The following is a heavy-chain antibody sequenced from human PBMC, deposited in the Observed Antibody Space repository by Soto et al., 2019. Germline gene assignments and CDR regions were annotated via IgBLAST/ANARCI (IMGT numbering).Heavy chain of an antibody. V-gene: IGHV1-69*13. CDR2: IIPIFGTA. CDR1: GGTFSSYA. CDR3: AREGQQLRSYYDYHGVDV. J-gene: IGHJ6*02. Sequence: SVKVSCKASGGTFSSYAISWVRQSPGQGLEWMGGIIPIFGTANYAQKFQGRVTITADESTSTAYMELSSLRAEGTAVYYCAREGQQLRSYYDYHGVDVWGQGTTVTVS. D-gene: IGHD6-13*01.